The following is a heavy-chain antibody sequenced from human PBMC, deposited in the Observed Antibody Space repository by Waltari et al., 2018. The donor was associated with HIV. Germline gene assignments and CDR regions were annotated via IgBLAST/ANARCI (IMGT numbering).Heavy chain of an antibody. CDR1: GFTFSSYA. V-gene: IGHV3-23*01. CDR2: ISGSGGSA. D-gene: IGHD1-1*01. J-gene: IGHJ6*02. CDR3: AKDRNGNFDHYYYYGMDV. Sequence: EVQLSESGGGLVQPGGSLRLSCAASGFTFSSYAMTWVRPAPGKGLEWVSGISGSGGSAFYADSVKGRFTISRDNSKNTLYLQMNSLRAEDTAVYYCAKDRNGNFDHYYYYGMDVWGQGTTVTVSS.